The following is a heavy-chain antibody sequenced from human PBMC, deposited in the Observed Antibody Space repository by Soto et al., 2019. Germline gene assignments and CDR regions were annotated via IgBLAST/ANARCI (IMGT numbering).Heavy chain of an antibody. V-gene: IGHV4-34*01. CDR2: INHSGST. CDR1: GGSFSGYY. D-gene: IGHD3-10*01. J-gene: IGHJ3*02. Sequence: QVQLQQWGAGLLKPSETLSLTCTVYGGSFSGYYWSWIRQPPGKGLEWIGEINHSGSTNYNPSLKSRVTISVDTSKSQFSLKMSSVTAADTAVYYCARRVRGVNDAFDIWGQGTMVTVSS. CDR3: ARRVRGVNDAFDI.